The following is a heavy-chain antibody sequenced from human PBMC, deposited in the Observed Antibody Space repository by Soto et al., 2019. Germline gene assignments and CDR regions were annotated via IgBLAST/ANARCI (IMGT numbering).Heavy chain of an antibody. V-gene: IGHV4-34*01. CDR2: INCSGST. Sequence: PSETLSLTCAVYGGSSSRYYWSWFRQPPGKGLAWIGEINCSGSTNYNPSLKTRGTISVDTSKNQVSLKLISVTDADTAVYYCARGGRPLMAARRGRGHFDYWGKGTLVTVS. J-gene: IGHJ4*02. D-gene: IGHD6-6*01. CDR1: GGSSSRYY. CDR3: ARGGRPLMAARRGRGHFDY.